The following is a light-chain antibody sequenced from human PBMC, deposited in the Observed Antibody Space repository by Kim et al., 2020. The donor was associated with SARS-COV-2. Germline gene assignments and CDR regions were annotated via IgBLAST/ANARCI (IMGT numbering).Light chain of an antibody. J-gene: IGKJ1*01. V-gene: IGKV1-5*03. CDR2: KAY. CDR3: QQYKSYPWT. Sequence: APVGDRVTITCVASQSICSRLARYQQKTQKAPKILIYKAYGLQSAVPSRFSGSVSGTEFSLTISSLQPDDFATYYCQQYKSYPWTFGQGTKVDIK. CDR1: QSICSR.